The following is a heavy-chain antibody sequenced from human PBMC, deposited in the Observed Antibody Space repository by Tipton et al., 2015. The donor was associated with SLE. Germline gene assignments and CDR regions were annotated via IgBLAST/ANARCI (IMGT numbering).Heavy chain of an antibody. V-gene: IGHV3-33*03. CDR1: GFTFSSYG. J-gene: IGHJ4*02. CDR2: IWYDGSNK. Sequence: SLRLSCAASGFTFSSYGMHWVRQAPGKGLEWVAVIWYDGSNKYYADSVKGRFTISRDNAKNSLFLQMNSLRAEDTAVYYCVGQLTYCSSTNCLDSWGQGTLVTVSS. D-gene: IGHD2-2*01. CDR3: VGQLTYCSSTNCLDS.